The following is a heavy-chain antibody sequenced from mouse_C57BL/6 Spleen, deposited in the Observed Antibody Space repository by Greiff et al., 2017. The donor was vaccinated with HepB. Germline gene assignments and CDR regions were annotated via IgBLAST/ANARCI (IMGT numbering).Heavy chain of an antibody. D-gene: IGHD1-1*01. CDR3: ARGGITTVAFDY. J-gene: IGHJ2*01. CDR1: GYTFTSYW. Sequence: QVQLQQPGTELVKPGASVKLSCKASGYTFTSYWMHWVKQRPGQGLEWIGNINPSNGGTNYNEKFKSKATLTVDTSSSTAYMQLSSLTSEDSAVYYCARGGITTVAFDYWGQGTTLTVSS. V-gene: IGHV1-53*01. CDR2: INPSNGGT.